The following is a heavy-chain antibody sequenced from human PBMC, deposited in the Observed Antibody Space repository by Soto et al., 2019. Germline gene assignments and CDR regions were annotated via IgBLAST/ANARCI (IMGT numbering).Heavy chain of an antibody. Sequence: EVQLVESGGGLVQPGGSLRLSCAASGFTFSSYSMNWVRQAPGKGLEWVSYISSSSSTIYYADSVKGRFTISRDNAKNSLYLQMNSLRDEDTAVYYCAREDIVVVPAASPHPTFDPWGQGTLVTVSS. CDR2: ISSSSSTI. D-gene: IGHD2-2*01. J-gene: IGHJ5*02. V-gene: IGHV3-48*02. CDR1: GFTFSSYS. CDR3: AREDIVVVPAASPHPTFDP.